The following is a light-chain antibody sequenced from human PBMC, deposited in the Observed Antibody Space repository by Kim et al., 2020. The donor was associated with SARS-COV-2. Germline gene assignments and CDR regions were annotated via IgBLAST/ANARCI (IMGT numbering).Light chain of an antibody. Sequence: QSVLTQPPSVSGTPGQRVSISCSGSTSNIETNTVNWYQQLPGAAPKLLIHTNNKRPSGVPDRFSGSRFGTSASLTISGLQSEDEADYFCAAWEDSPDGYVVFGGGTQLTVL. J-gene: IGLJ2*01. V-gene: IGLV1-44*01. CDR2: TNN. CDR3: AAWEDSPDGYVV. CDR1: TSNIETNT.